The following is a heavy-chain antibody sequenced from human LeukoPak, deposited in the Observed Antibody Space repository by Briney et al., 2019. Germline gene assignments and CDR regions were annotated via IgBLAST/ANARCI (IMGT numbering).Heavy chain of an antibody. CDR2: IYSSGST. CDR1: GFTVSSNY. Sequence: GGSLRLSCAASGFTVSSNYMSWVRQAPGKGLEWVSFIYSSGSTYYADSVKGRFTISRDNAKNSLYLQMNSLRAEDTAVYYCARDRSSSSWFDAFDIWGQGTMVTVSS. J-gene: IGHJ3*02. D-gene: IGHD6-13*01. V-gene: IGHV3-66*01. CDR3: ARDRSSSSWFDAFDI.